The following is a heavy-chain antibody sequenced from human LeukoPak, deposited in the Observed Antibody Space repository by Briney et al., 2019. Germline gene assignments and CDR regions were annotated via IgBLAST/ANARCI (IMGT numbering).Heavy chain of an antibody. CDR3: ASHRGEYCTGGTCYPYSWFDP. D-gene: IGHD2-15*01. V-gene: IGHV4-38-2*01. CDR1: GFTFSSYE. Sequence: PGGSLRLSCAASGFTFSSYEMNWIRQPPGKGLEWIGSIYHSGSTYYNPSLKSRVTISVDTSKNQFSLKPNSVTAADTAVYYCASHRGEYCTGGTCYPYSWFDPWGQGTLVTVSS. J-gene: IGHJ5*02. CDR2: IYHSGST.